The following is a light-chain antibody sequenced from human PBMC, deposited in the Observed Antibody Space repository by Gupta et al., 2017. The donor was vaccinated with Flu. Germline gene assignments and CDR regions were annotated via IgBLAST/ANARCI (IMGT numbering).Light chain of an antibody. CDR1: QSISRR. V-gene: IGKV1-39*01. J-gene: IGKJ1*01. CDR2: DAC. Sequence: SSLYASIGDRVTITCRASQSISRRLNWYQEKPGKAPKLLIYDACSLESGVPSRFSGSGSGTDFTLTISSLQPEDIATYFCQQSYSTPPDTFGQGTKVEIK. CDR3: QQSYSTPPDT.